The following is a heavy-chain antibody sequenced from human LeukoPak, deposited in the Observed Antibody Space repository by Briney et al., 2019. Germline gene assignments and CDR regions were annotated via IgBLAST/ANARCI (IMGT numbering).Heavy chain of an antibody. J-gene: IGHJ5*02. Sequence: TSETLSLTCTVSGGSISIANYCWGWIRQPPGKGLEWIGSISYSGSTHYNPSLKSRVTISVDTSKNQFSLELNSVTASDTAVYYCARGGRGFDPWGQGTLVTVSS. V-gene: IGHV4-39*01. D-gene: IGHD3-16*01. CDR2: ISYSGST. CDR3: ARGGRGFDP. CDR1: GGSISIANYC.